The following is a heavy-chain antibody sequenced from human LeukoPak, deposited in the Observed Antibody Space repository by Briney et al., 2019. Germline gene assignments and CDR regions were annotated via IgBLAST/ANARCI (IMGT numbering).Heavy chain of an antibody. D-gene: IGHD1-26*01. V-gene: IGHV1-46*01. CDR2: INPSGGST. Sequence: ASVKVSCKASGYTFTSYYMHWVRQAPGQGLEWMGIINPSGGSTSYAQKFQGRVTMTRDMSTSTVYMELSSLKDTAVYYCARDRGWELRWFELDYWGQGTLVTVSS. CDR3: ARDRGWELRWFELDY. J-gene: IGHJ4*02. CDR1: GYTFTSYY.